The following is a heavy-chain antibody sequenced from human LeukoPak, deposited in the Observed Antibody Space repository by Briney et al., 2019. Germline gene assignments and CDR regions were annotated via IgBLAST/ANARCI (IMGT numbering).Heavy chain of an antibody. V-gene: IGHV3-21*01. D-gene: IGHD1-26*01. J-gene: IGHJ3*02. CDR1: GFTFSSYS. Sequence: GGSLRLSCAASGFTFSSYSMNWVRQAPGKGLEWVSSISSSSSYIYYADSVKGRFTISRDNAKNSLYLQMNSLRAEDTAVYYCARFNPLVGAFDIWGQGTMVTVSS. CDR3: ARFNPLVGAFDI. CDR2: ISSSSSYI.